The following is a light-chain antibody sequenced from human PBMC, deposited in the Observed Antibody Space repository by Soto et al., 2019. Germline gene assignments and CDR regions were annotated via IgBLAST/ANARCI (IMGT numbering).Light chain of an antibody. CDR3: QQYVTSPRT. J-gene: IGKJ1*01. CDR1: QSVSSTY. Sequence: EGVLTQSPGTLSLSPGERATLSCRAIQSVSSTYLAWYQQKPGQAPRRLIYGASRRATGIPDRFSGSGSGTDFTLTITRLEPEAFAVDYCQQYVTSPRTFGQGTKVEIK. V-gene: IGKV3-20*01. CDR2: GAS.